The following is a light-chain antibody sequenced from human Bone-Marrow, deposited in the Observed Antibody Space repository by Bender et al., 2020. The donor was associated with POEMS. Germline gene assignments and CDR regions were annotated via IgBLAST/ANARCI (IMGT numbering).Light chain of an antibody. CDR3: SSYAGGFTWF. Sequence: QSALTQPASVSGSPGQSITISCTGTSSDVGSYNLVSWYQQHPGKAPKLIISKDIKRPSGVPNRFSGSKSGNTASLTISGLQAEDEADYYCSSYAGGFTWFFGGGTKLTVL. CDR1: SSDVGSYNL. CDR2: KDI. J-gene: IGLJ2*01. V-gene: IGLV2-23*01.